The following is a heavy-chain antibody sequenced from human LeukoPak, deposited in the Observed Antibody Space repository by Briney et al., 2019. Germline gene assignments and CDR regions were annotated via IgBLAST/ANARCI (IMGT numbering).Heavy chain of an antibody. CDR2: IYAGGDT. Sequence: GGSLRLSCTASGFTISSDYMSWVRQAPGKGLEWVSVIYAGGDTYYADSVRGRFTISRDTSENTLYLQMNSLRAEDTALYYCAGSQWLVNFDYWGRGTLVTVSS. CDR1: GFTISSDY. V-gene: IGHV3-66*01. D-gene: IGHD6-19*01. CDR3: AGSQWLVNFDY. J-gene: IGHJ4*02.